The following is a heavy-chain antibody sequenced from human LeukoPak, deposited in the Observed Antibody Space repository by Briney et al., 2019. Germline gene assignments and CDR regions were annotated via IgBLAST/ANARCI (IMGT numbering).Heavy chain of an antibody. Sequence: SETLSLTCTVPGGSISSGSFYWGWIRQPPKRGLEWVGSIRYSGTYYSNPSLKSRVTISVDTSKSQFSLKPSSVTAADTALYYCARHYYDSSPEDWFDPWGLGTLVTVSP. D-gene: IGHD3-22*01. CDR3: ARHYYDSSPEDWFDP. CDR1: GGSISSGSFY. V-gene: IGHV4-39*01. CDR2: IRYSGTY. J-gene: IGHJ5*02.